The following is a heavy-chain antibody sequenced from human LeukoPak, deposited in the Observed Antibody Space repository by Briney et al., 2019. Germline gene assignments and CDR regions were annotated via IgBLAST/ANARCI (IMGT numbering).Heavy chain of an antibody. D-gene: IGHD3-9*01. CDR3: ARVQYYNILTGAFHS. V-gene: IGHV1-69*05. J-gene: IGHJ4*02. Sequence: VASVKVSCKASGGTFSSYAISWVRQAPGQGLEWMGGIIPIFGTANYAQKFQGRVTITRNTSISTAYMELSSLRSDDTAYFYCARVQYYNILTGAFHSWGQGTLVTVSS. CDR2: IIPIFGTA. CDR1: GGTFSSYA.